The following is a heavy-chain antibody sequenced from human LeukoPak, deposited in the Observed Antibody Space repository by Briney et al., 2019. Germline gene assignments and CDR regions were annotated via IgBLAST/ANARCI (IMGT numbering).Heavy chain of an antibody. V-gene: IGHV3-23*01. Sequence: PGGSLRLSCAASGFTFSSYGMNWVRQAPGEGLEWVSGISGSGATTYYADSVKGRFTISRDNSKNTLHLQMKSLRAEDTAVYYCAKSDPGGDYFDSWGQTTLVTVSS. CDR3: AKSDPGGDYFDS. D-gene: IGHD3-10*01. CDR1: GFTFSSYG. CDR2: ISGSGATT. J-gene: IGHJ4*02.